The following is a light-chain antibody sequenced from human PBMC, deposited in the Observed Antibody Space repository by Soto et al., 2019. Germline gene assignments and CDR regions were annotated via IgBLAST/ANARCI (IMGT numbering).Light chain of an antibody. V-gene: IGKV1-8*01. CDR2: AAS. J-gene: IGKJ3*01. CDR1: QGISSY. CDR3: QQYYSYPPFT. Sequence: AIRMTQSPSSLSASTGDRVTSTCRASQGISSYLAWYQQKPGKAPKLLIYAASTLQSGVPSRFSGSGSGTDFTLTISCLQSEDFATYYCQQYYSYPPFTFGPGTKVDIQ.